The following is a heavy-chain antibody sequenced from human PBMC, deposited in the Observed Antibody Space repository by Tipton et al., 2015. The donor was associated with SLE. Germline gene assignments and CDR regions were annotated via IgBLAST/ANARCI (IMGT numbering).Heavy chain of an antibody. D-gene: IGHD1-14*01. Sequence: QLVQSGAEVKKPGASVKVSCKASGYTFTSYYMHWVRQAPGQGLEWMGIINPSGGSTSYAQKFQGRVTMTRDTSTSTVYMELSSVTAADTAVYYCARGRRVWAGYYFDYWGQGTLVTVSS. CDR3: ARGRRVWAGYYFDY. CDR2: INPSGGST. V-gene: IGHV1-46*01. CDR1: GYTFTSYY. J-gene: IGHJ4*02.